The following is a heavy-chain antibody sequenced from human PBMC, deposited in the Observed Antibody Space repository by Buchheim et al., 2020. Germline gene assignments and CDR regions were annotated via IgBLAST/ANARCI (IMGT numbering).Heavy chain of an antibody. J-gene: IGHJ4*02. CDR1: GYTFTSYA. V-gene: IGHV1-3*04. CDR3: AKSGSASYPFRDH. CDR2: ITTGDGVT. Sequence: QVHLVQSGAEMKKPGASVKVSCKASGYTFTSYAIHWVRQAPGQSLEWMGWITTGDGVTKYSRKFQGSVTITRDTSANTAYLERSSLRSEDTALYYCAKSGSASYPFRDHWGQGTL. D-gene: IGHD3-10*01.